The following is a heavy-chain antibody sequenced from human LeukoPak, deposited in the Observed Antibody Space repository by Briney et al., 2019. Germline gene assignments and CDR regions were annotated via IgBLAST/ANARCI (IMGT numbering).Heavy chain of an antibody. CDR2: ISWNSGSI. V-gene: IGHV3-9*01. J-gene: IGHJ1*01. CDR3: ARDGYNLEKYFQH. Sequence: PLRLSCAASGFTFDDYAMHWVRQAPGKGLEWVSGISWNSGSIGYADSVKGRFTISRDNAKNSLYLQMNSLRAEDTALYYCARDGYNLEKYFQHWGQGTLVTVSS. D-gene: IGHD5-24*01. CDR1: GFTFDDYA.